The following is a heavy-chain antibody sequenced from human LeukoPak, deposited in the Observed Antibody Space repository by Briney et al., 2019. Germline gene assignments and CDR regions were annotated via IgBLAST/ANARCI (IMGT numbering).Heavy chain of an antibody. D-gene: IGHD2-2*01. J-gene: IGHJ6*02. CDR1: GGSISSSNW. CDR3: ARVVVVVVPAAQHLNYYYYGMDV. Sequence: PSETLSLTCAVSGGSISSSNWWSWVRQPPGKGLEWIGDIYHSGSTNYNPSLKSRVTISVDKSKNQFSLKLSSVTAADTAVYYCARVVVVVVPAAQHLNYYYYGMDVWGQGTTVTVSS. CDR2: IYHSGST. V-gene: IGHV4-4*02.